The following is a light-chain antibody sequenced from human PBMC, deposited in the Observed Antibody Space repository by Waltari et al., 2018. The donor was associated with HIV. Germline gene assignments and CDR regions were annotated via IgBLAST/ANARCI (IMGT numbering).Light chain of an antibody. J-gene: IGKJ4*02. V-gene: IGKV1D-12*01. CDR2: AAA. CDR3: QQANSFPLT. Sequence: IQLTQSPSSVSASVGNRVTISCRASQGISCWLAWYQQQRGTAPKLLIQAAASMQSGAPSMISGSGSGTDFTLTISNVQPEDFATYYGQQANSFPLTFGGGTKVEIK. CDR1: QGISCW.